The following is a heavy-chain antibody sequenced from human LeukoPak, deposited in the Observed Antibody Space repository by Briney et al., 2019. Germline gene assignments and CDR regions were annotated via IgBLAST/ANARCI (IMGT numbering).Heavy chain of an antibody. D-gene: IGHD2/OR15-2a*01. CDR2: IHYGGSIK. V-gene: IGHV3-30*02. CDR1: GFTFSAYG. CDR3: AKLSRTLPVDY. J-gene: IGHJ4*02. Sequence: SGGSLRLSCRASGFTFSAYGMHWVRQAPGKGLEWVAFIHYGGSIKSYADSVKGRFTISRDNSNNTLYLQMKGLTTEDTAVFYCAKLSRTLPVDYWGQGTLVTVSS.